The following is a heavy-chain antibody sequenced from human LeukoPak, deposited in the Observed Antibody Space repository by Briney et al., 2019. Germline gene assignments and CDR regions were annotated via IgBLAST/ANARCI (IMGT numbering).Heavy chain of an antibody. V-gene: IGHV3-21*01. J-gene: IGHJ6*02. CDR3: ARGYRILDYDSSGQPYYYYYYGMDV. Sequence: GRSLRLSCAASGFTFSSYSMNWVRQAPGKGLEWVSSISSSSSYIYYADSVKGRFTISRDNAKNSLYLQMNSLRAEDTAVYYCARGYRILDYDSSGQPYYYYYYGMDVWGQGTTVTVSS. CDR2: ISSSSSYI. D-gene: IGHD3-22*01. CDR1: GFTFSSYS.